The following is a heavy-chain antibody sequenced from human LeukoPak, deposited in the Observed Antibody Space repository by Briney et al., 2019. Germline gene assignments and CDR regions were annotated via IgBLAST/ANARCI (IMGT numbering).Heavy chain of an antibody. D-gene: IGHD3-22*01. CDR1: GFSFGRYS. Sequence: PGGSLRLSCAASGFSFGRYSMDWVRQAPGKGLAWIAYISDDGRTKYYADSVKGRFTISRDNSKNTLYLQMNSLRAEDTAVYYCAKAYYYDSSDPGYYYGMDVWGQGTTVTVSS. V-gene: IGHV3-30*02. J-gene: IGHJ6*02. CDR2: ISDDGRTK. CDR3: AKAYYYDSSDPGYYYGMDV.